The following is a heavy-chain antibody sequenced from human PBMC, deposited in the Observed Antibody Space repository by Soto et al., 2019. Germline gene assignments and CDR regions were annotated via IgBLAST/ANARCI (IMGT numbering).Heavy chain of an antibody. V-gene: IGHV3-21*01. CDR3: ARFLRDYYYMDV. Sequence: GGSLRLSCAASGFTFSSYSMNWVRQAPGKGLEWVSSISSSSSYIYYADSVKGRFTISRDNAKNSLYLQMNSLRAEDTAVYYCARFLRDYYYMDVWGKGTTVTVSS. CDR2: ISSSSSYI. CDR1: GFTFSSYS. J-gene: IGHJ6*03.